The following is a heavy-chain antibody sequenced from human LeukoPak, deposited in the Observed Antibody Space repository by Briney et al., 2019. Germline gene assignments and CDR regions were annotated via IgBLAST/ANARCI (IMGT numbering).Heavy chain of an antibody. CDR1: GGSINNYY. CDR2: IYYSGST. CDR3: ARSSSFSGTYSAFYFDY. V-gene: IGHV4-59*01. D-gene: IGHD1-26*01. J-gene: IGHJ4*02. Sequence: SETLSLTCTVSGGSINNYYWTWIRQPPGKGLEWIGYIYYSGSTSYNPSLKSRVTISVDTSKNQFSPKLNSVTAADTAVYYCARSSSFSGTYSAFYFDYWGQGTLVTVSS.